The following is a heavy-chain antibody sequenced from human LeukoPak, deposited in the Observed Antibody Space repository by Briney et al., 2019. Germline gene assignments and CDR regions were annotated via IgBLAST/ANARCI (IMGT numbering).Heavy chain of an antibody. CDR2: IIPILGIA. J-gene: IGHJ4*02. V-gene: IGHV1-69*04. CDR3: ARGHGSGSYYDY. CDR1: GGTFSSYA. D-gene: IGHD3-10*01. Sequence: GASVKVSCKASGGTFSSYAISWVRQAPGQGLEWMGRIIPILGIANYAQKFQGRVTITADKSTSTAYMELSSLRSEDTAVYYCARGHGSGSYYDYWGQGTLVTVSS.